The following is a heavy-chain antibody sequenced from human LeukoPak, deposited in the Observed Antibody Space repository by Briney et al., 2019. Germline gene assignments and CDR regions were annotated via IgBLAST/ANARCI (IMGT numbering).Heavy chain of an antibody. Sequence: GGSLTLSCAASGFTFSDYYMSWIRQAPGKGLEWVSYISSSGSTIYYADSVKGRFTISRDNSKNTLYLQMNSLRAEDTAVYYCAKDPSIVGPTPSGRGGQGTLVTVSS. CDR1: GFTFSDYY. CDR2: ISSSGSTI. J-gene: IGHJ4*02. V-gene: IGHV3-11*04. CDR3: AKDPSIVGPTPSGR. D-gene: IGHD1-26*01.